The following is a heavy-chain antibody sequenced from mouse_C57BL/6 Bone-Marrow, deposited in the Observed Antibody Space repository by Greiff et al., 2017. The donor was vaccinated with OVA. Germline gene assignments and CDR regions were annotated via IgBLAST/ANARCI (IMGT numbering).Heavy chain of an antibody. V-gene: IGHV3-8*01. CDR3: ARSYMRGYYFDD. D-gene: IGHD2-10*01. CDR1: GSSIPSDY. J-gene: IGHJ2*01. Sequence: ELQLQESGPGLAKPSQTLSLTFSVPGSSIPSDYWNWFRNFPGNKLEYMGNISTSGSPYYNPPLKIQLSIIRVTSKNQYYLQLNSVTTEDTATYCGARSYMRGYYFDDWGQGTTLTVSS. CDR2: ISTSGSP.